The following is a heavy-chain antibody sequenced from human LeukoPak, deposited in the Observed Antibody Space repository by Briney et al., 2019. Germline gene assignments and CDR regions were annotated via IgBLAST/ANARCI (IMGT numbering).Heavy chain of an antibody. V-gene: IGHV4-59*01. CDR3: VRAVRGRYNWFDP. Sequence: SETLSLTCTVSGGSISSYYRSWIRQPPGKGLEWIGYIYYSGSTNYNPSLKSRVTISVDTSKNQFSLKLSSVTAADTAVYYCVRAVRGRYNWFDPWGQGTLVTVSS. CDR1: GGSISSYY. CDR2: IYYSGST. D-gene: IGHD3-16*01. J-gene: IGHJ5*02.